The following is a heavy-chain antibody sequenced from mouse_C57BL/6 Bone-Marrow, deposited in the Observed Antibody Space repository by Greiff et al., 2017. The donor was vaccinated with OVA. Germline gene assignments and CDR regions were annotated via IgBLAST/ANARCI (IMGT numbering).Heavy chain of an antibody. J-gene: IGHJ2*01. CDR3: AREPYSFYYFDY. CDR2: INPSSGYT. V-gene: IGHV1-7*01. Sequence: QVQLQQPGAELVKPGASVKLSCKASGYTFTSYWMHWVKQRPGQGLEWIGYINPSSGYTKYNQKFKDKATLTADKSSSTAYMQLSSLTYEDSAVYYCAREPYSFYYFDYWGQGTTLTVAS. D-gene: IGHD2-12*01. CDR1: GYTFTSYW.